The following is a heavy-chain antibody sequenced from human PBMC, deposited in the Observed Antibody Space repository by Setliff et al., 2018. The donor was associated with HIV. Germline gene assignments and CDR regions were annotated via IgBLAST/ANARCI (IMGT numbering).Heavy chain of an antibody. CDR3: ARVGYHGSGRYSFDY. J-gene: IGHJ4*02. CDR2: IYQSGSI. V-gene: IGHV4-38-2*01. D-gene: IGHD3-10*01. CDR1: GYSINSGFS. Sequence: PSETLSLTCAASGYSINSGFSRAWIRQPPGQGPQWIGSIYQSGSIYYNPSLQSRVTISADTSKNQFSLNLSSVTAAETAVYYCARVGYHGSGRYSFDYWGQGTLVTVSS.